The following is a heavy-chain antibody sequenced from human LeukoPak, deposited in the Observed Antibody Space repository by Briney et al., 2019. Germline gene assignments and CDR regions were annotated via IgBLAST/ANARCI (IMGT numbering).Heavy chain of an antibody. J-gene: IGHJ4*02. D-gene: IGHD6-13*01. V-gene: IGHV4-59*08. CDR1: GGSISSYY. CDR3: ARRRSSSWYQGVDY. Sequence: SETLSLTCTVSGGSISSYYWSWIRQPPGKGLEWIGYIYYSGSTNYNPSLKSRVTISVDTSKNQFSLKLSSVTAADTAVYYCARRRSSSWYQGVDYWGQGTLVTVSS. CDR2: IYYSGST.